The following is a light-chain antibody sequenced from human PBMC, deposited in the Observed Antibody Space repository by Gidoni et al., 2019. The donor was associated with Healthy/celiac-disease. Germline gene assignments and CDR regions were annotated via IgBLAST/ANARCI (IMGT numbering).Light chain of an antibody. CDR2: DAS. CDR3: QQRSNWPIFT. V-gene: IGKV3-11*01. CDR1: QSVSSY. Sequence: APLALSPGERATLSCRASQSVSSYLAWYQQKPGQAPRLLIYDASNRATGIPARFSGSGSGTDFTLTISSLEPEDFAVYYCQQRSNWPIFTFGPGTKVDIK. J-gene: IGKJ3*01.